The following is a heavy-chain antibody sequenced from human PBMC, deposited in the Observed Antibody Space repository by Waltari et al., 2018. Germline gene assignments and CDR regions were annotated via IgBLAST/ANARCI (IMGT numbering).Heavy chain of an antibody. CDR3: ARANVYYDFWSGYYGEGRGDDWFDP. V-gene: IGHV1-8*03. Sequence: KASGYTFTSYDINWVRQATGQGLEWMGWMNPNSGNTGYAQKFQGRVTITRNTSISTAYMELSSLRSEDTAVYYCARANVYYDFWSGYYGEGRGDDWFDPWGQGTLVTVSS. J-gene: IGHJ5*02. CDR2: MNPNSGNT. D-gene: IGHD3-3*01. CDR1: GYTFTSYD.